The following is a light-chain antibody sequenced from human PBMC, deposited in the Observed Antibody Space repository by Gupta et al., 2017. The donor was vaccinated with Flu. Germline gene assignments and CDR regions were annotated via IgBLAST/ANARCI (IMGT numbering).Light chain of an antibody. CDR1: QALSNR. J-gene: IGKJ2*01. CDR3: QQFHT. Sequence: QVTQSPSILSAAVGDRVTITCRASQALSNRMAWYQQKPGKAPKFLIPKTSHSEGGVPSRFSGSGFGTESTLTITSLQPDDFATYFCQQFHTFGQGTKLEIK. CDR2: KTS. V-gene: IGKV1-5*03.